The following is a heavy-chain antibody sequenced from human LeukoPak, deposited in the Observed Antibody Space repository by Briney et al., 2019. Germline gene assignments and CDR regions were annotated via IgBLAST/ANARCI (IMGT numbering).Heavy chain of an antibody. D-gene: IGHD1-26*01. CDR2: FYYSGNT. CDR1: GGSISSSSYY. V-gene: IGHV4-39*01. J-gene: IGHJ3*02. Sequence: SETLSLTCTVSGGSISSSSYYWGWIRQPPGKGLEWIGGFYYSGNTYYNPSLKSRVTIPVDTSKNQFSLKLSSVTAADTAVYYCARLGSSDAFDIWGQGTMVTVSS. CDR3: ARLGSSDAFDI.